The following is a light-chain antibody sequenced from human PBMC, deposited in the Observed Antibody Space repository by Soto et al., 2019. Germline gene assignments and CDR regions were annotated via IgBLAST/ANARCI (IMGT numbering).Light chain of an antibody. J-gene: IGKJ4*01. CDR1: QSISSW. V-gene: IGKV1-5*03. Sequence: DIQMTQSPSTLSASVGDRVTITCRASQSISSWLAWYQQRPGKAPKLLIYKASSLESGVPSRFSGSGSGPEFTLTISSLQPDDFATYHCQQYNSYSLTFGGGTKVEIK. CDR3: QQYNSYSLT. CDR2: KAS.